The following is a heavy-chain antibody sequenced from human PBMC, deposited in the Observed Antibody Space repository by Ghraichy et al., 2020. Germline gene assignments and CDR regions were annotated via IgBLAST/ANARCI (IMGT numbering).Heavy chain of an antibody. CDR1: GGTFSSYA. Sequence: SVKVSCKASGGTFSSYAISWVRQAPGPGLEWMGGIIPIFGTANYAQKFQGRVTITADESTSTAYMELSSLRSEDTAVYYCARDLSFDANFGVRPQGGAFDIWGQGTMVTVSS. V-gene: IGHV1-69*13. CDR3: ARDLSFDANFGVRPQGGAFDI. CDR2: IIPIFGTA. J-gene: IGHJ3*02. D-gene: IGHD3-3*01.